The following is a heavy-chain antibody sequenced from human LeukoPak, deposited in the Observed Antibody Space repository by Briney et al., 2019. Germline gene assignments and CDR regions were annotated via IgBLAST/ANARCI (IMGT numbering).Heavy chain of an antibody. CDR2: VSAYGRTQ. J-gene: IGHJ4*02. V-gene: IGHV3-30*03. Sequence: GGSLRLSCAASGFTFRTYSIHWVRQAPGKGREGVTVVSAYGRTQLHSDSVKGRFTVSRDNSLNTLHPKMNSLKTDDTAVYYCAREFGHNRWYFDYWGQGALVTVSS. D-gene: IGHD5-24*01. CDR3: AREFGHNRWYFDY. CDR1: GFTFRTYS.